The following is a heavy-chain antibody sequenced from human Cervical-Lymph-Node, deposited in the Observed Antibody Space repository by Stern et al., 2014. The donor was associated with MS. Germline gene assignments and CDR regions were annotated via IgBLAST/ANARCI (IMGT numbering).Heavy chain of an antibody. CDR1: GFSLSNARMG. V-gene: IGHV2-26*01. D-gene: IGHD6-13*01. Sequence: QVTLRESGPVLVKPTETLTLTCTVSGFSLSNARMGVSWIRQPPGKALEWLGHNFSNDEKSYSTSLKTRLTISKDTSKSQVVLTMTNMDPVDTATYYCARIKVSRIAAAGSDAFDIWGQGTMVTVSS. J-gene: IGHJ3*02. CDR3: ARIKVSRIAAAGSDAFDI. CDR2: NFSNDEK.